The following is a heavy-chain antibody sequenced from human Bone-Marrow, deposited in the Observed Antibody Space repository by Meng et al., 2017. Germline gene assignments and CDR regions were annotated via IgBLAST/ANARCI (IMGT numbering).Heavy chain of an antibody. CDR3: ARERKTTVTTYAFDI. J-gene: IGHJ3*02. CDR2: INPNSGGT. Sequence: ASVKVSCKASGYTFTGYYMHWVRQAPGQGLEWMGRINPNSGGTNYAQKFQGRVTMTRDTSISTAYMELSRLRSDDTAVYYCARERKTTVTTYAFDIWGQGTMVTVS. D-gene: IGHD4-17*01. V-gene: IGHV1-2*06. CDR1: GYTFTGYY.